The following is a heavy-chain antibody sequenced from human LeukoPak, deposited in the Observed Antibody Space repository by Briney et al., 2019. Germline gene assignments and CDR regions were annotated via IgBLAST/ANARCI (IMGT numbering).Heavy chain of an antibody. Sequence: SETLSLTCTVSGGSISSYYWSWIRQPPGKGLEWIGYIYYSGSTNYNPSLKSRVTISVDTSKNQFSLNLCSVTAADTAVYYCARYSSGWRSFDIWGQGTMVTVSS. V-gene: IGHV4-59*01. D-gene: IGHD6-19*01. CDR1: GGSISSYY. CDR2: IYYSGST. J-gene: IGHJ3*02. CDR3: ARYSSGWRSFDI.